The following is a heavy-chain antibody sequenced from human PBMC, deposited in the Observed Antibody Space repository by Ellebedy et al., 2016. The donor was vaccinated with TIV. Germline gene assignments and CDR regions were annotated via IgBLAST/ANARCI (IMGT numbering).Heavy chain of an antibody. D-gene: IGHD3-22*01. CDR1: GYTFTSYY. J-gene: IGHJ3*02. CDR2: INPNSGGT. CDR3: ASPSFDSSGFNDAFDI. Sequence: ASVKVSCKASGYTFTSYYMHWVRQAPGQGLEWMGWINPNSGGTNYAQKFQGWVTMTRDTSISTAYMELSRLRSDDTAVYYCASPSFDSSGFNDAFDIWGQGTMVTVSS. V-gene: IGHV1-2*04.